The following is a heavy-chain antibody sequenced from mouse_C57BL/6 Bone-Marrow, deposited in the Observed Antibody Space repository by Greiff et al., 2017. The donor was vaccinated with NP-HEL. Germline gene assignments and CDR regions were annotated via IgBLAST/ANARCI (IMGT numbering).Heavy chain of an antibody. CDR1: GFTFSDYG. J-gene: IGHJ2*01. D-gene: IGHD1-1*01. Sequence: DVQLVESGGGLVKPGGSLKLSCAASGFTFSDYGMHWVRQAPEKGLEWVAYISSGSSTIYYADTVKGRFTISRDNAKNTLFLQMTSLRSEDTAMYYCARAFITTVVYFDYWGQGTTLTVSS. CDR3: ARAFITTVVYFDY. CDR2: ISSGSSTI. V-gene: IGHV5-17*01.